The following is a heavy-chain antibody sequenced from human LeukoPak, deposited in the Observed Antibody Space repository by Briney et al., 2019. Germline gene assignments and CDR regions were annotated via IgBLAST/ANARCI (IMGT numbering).Heavy chain of an antibody. V-gene: IGHV1-2*02. D-gene: IGHD3-10*01. CDR3: ARGSDYYGSVSYDWFDP. Sequence: ASVKVSCKASGYTFTGYYMHWVRQAPGQGLEWMGWINPNSGGTNYAQKFQGRVTMTRDTSISTAYMELSRLRSDDTAVYYCARGSDYYGSVSYDWFDPWGQGTLVTVSS. CDR2: INPNSGGT. J-gene: IGHJ5*02. CDR1: GYTFTGYY.